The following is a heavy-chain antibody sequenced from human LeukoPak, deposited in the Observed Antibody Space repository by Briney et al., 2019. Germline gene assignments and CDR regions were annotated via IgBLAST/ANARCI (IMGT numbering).Heavy chain of an antibody. V-gene: IGHV1-24*01. J-gene: IGHJ5*02. CDR3: ATLPPSYYDSTGYYGWFDP. CDR2: FDPDNGET. D-gene: IGHD3-22*01. Sequence: ASVKVSCKVSGYTLTELSMHWVRQAPGKGLEWMGGFDPDNGETIYAQKFQGRVTMTEDTSTDTAYMELSSLRPEDTAVYFCATLPPSYYDSTGYYGWFDPWGQGTLVTVSS. CDR1: GYTLTELS.